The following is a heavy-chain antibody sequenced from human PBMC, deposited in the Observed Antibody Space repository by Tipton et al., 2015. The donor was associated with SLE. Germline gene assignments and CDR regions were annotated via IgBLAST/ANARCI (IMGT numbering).Heavy chain of an antibody. CDR3: ARVDRGPRYFDL. CDR2: LYTTGST. Sequence: QVQLQESGPGLVKPSQTLSLTCTVSGGSITTGSYYWSWIRQPAGKGLEWIGRLYTTGSTYYNPSLKSRVSMSVDTSKNQFSLRLSSVTAADTAVYYCARVDRGPRYFDLWGRGTLVTVSS. D-gene: IGHD1-26*01. V-gene: IGHV4-61*02. J-gene: IGHJ2*01. CDR1: GGSITTGSYY.